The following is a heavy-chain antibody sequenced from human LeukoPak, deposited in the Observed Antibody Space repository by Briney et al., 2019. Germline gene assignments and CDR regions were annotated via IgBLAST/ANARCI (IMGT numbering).Heavy chain of an antibody. J-gene: IGHJ3*02. D-gene: IGHD6-19*01. Sequence: ASVKVSCRASGYTFTGYYIHWVRQAPGQGLEWMGWINPKSGDIKYAPKFQGGVTMTRDTSISTAYLELTRLRSDDSAVYYCGRDRALAGTAPDAFDIWGQGTMVIVSS. CDR2: INPKSGDI. CDR3: GRDRALAGTAPDAFDI. V-gene: IGHV1-2*02. CDR1: GYTFTGYY.